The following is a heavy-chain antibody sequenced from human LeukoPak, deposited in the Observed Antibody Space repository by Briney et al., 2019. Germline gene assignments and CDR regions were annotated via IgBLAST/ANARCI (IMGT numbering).Heavy chain of an antibody. V-gene: IGHV3-48*02. D-gene: IGHD7-27*01. CDR2: IDKSSSNI. CDR1: GFTFTSYS. Sequence: GRSLRLSCPVSGFTFTSYSMNWVRQPPGKGLEWVSYIDKSSSNINYADSVKGRFIISRDNAKNSLYLQMNSLRDEDTAVYYCARESYWGSSAKGFDYWGQGTLVIVSS. CDR3: ARESYWGSSAKGFDY. J-gene: IGHJ4*02.